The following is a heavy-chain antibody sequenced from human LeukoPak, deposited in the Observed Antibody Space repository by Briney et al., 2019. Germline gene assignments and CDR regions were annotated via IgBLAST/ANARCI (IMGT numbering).Heavy chain of an antibody. CDR2: ISYDGSNK. D-gene: IGHD3-10*01. Sequence: GGSLRLFCAASGFTFSRCGMHCVRQAPGKGLEGVAVISYDGSNKYYADCVKGRFTISRDNSKNTLYLQMNSLRAEDTAVYYCAKGTYYYGSTESTGSWYFDLWGRGTLVTVSS. CDR1: GFTFSRCG. V-gene: IGHV3-30*18. CDR3: AKGTYYYGSTESTGSWYFDL. J-gene: IGHJ2*01.